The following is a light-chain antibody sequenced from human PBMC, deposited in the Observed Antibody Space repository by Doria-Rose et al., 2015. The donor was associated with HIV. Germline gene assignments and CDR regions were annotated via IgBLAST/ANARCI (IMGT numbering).Light chain of an antibody. V-gene: IGKV3-20*01. CDR1: QSVGSFY. CDR3: HHSGSSPWT. CDR2: GAS. J-gene: IGKJ1*01. Sequence: ERATLSCRASQSVGSFYLAWYQQKPGQAPRLLIYGASSRATGIPDRFSGSGSGTDFTLTINRLEPEDFAVYYCHHSGSSPWTFGQGTKVEIK.